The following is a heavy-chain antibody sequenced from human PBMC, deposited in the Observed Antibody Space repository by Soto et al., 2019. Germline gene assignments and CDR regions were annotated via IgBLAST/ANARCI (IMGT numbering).Heavy chain of an antibody. CDR2: ISGSGGST. CDR3: AKAPGVDTAMPILWYYFDY. D-gene: IGHD5-18*01. V-gene: IGHV3-23*01. CDR1: GFTFSSYA. Sequence: GESLKISCAASGFTFSSYAMSWVRQAPGKGLEWVSAISGSGGSTYYADSVKGRFTISRDNSKNTLYLQMNSLRAEDTAVYYCAKAPGVDTAMPILWYYFDYWGQGTLVTVSS. J-gene: IGHJ4*02.